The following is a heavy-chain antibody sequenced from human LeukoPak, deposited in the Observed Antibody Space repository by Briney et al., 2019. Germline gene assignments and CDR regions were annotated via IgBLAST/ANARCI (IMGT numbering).Heavy chain of an antibody. D-gene: IGHD3-9*01. CDR1: GFTFSNAW. CDR3: TTEDFDWLGRECWFDP. V-gene: IGHV3-15*01. J-gene: IGHJ5*02. Sequence: PGGSLRLSCAASGFTFSNAWMSWVRQAPGKGLEWVGRIKSKTDGGTTDYAAPVKGRFTISRDDSKNTLYLQMNSLKTEDTAVYYCTTEDFDWLGRECWFDPWGQGTLVTVSS. CDR2: IKSKTDGGTT.